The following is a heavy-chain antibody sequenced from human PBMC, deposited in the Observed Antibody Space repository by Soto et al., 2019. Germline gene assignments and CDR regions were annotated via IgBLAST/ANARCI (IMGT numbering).Heavy chain of an antibody. CDR1: GFTFSIYW. V-gene: IGHV3-7*01. CDR2: IKQAGSDK. J-gene: IGHJ3*01. CDR3: ARGADGAFDL. Sequence: PGGSLRLSCAASGFTFSIYWMYWVRQAPGKGLEFVAVIKQAGSDKYYVDSVKCRFSISRDNAKNSVFLQMDSLRVDDTAVYYCARGADGAFDLWGQGTTVTVSS.